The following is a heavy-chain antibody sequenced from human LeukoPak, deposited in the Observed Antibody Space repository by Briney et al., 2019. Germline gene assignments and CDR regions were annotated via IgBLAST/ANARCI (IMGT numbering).Heavy chain of an antibody. V-gene: IGHV3-7*01. J-gene: IGHJ5*02. Sequence: GGSLRLSCAASGFTFSSYWMSWVRQAPGKGLEWVANIKQDGREKYYVDSVKGRFTISRDNAKNSLYLQMNSLRAEDTAVYYCARDQVSSWQYNWFDPWGQGTLVTVSS. CDR3: ARDQVSSWQYNWFDP. D-gene: IGHD6-13*01. CDR2: IKQDGREK. CDR1: GFTFSSYW.